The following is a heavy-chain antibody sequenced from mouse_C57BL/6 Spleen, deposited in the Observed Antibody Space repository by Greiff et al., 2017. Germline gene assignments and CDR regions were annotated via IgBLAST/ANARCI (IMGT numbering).Heavy chain of an antibody. J-gene: IGHJ3*01. CDR2: IYIGYGYT. Sequence: EVKLMESGAELVRPGSSVKMSCKTSGYTFTSYGINWVKQRPGQGLEWIGYIYIGYGYTEYNDKFKGKATLTSDTSSSTAYMQHSSLTSEDSAVYFCALPGDYDGFAYWGQGTLLTVSA. CDR3: ALPGDYDGFAY. V-gene: IGHV1-58*01. CDR1: GYTFTSYG. D-gene: IGHD2-4*01.